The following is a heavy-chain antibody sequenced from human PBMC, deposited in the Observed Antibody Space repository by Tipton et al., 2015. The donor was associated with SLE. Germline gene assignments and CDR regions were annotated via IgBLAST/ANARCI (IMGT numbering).Heavy chain of an antibody. CDR3: AREISSREWRTDS. CDR1: GGSISTFF. V-gene: IGHV4-59*01. CDR2: VYFDGRT. D-gene: IGHD2-2*01. Sequence: TLSLTCNVSGGSISTFFWSWIRQPPGKGLEWIGYVYFDGRTNYNPSLKSRVTMSIDTSKNQFSLKLNSVSAADTAVYYCAREISSREWRTDSWGQGTLVTVSS. J-gene: IGHJ4*02.